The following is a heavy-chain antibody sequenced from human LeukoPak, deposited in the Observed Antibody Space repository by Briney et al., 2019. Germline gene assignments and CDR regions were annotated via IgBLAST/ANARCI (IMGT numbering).Heavy chain of an antibody. CDR3: ARGPRIVGATNLDY. CDR1: GFTFSGYS. D-gene: IGHD1-26*01. Sequence: GGSLRLSCAASGFTFSGYSMNWVRQAPGKGLEWVSYISSSSSTIYYADSVKGRFTISRDNAKNSLYLQMNGLRAEDTAVYYCARGPRIVGATNLDYWGQGTLVTVS. V-gene: IGHV3-48*01. CDR2: ISSSSSTI. J-gene: IGHJ4*02.